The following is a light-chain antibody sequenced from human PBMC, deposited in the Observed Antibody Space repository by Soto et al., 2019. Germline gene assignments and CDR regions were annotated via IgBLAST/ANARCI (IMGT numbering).Light chain of an antibody. V-gene: IGLV1-47*01. Sequence: QSAVTQPPSASGTPGQRVTISCSGSSSNIGSNYVYWYQQLPGTAPKLLIYRNNQRPSGVPDRFSGSKSGTSASLAISGLRSDDEADYYCAAWDDSLSGVLFGGGTKLTVL. CDR3: AAWDDSLSGVL. CDR2: RNN. CDR1: SSNIGSNY. J-gene: IGLJ2*01.